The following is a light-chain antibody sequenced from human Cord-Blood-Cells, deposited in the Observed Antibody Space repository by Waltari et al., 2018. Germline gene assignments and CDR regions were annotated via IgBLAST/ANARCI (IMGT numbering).Light chain of an antibody. Sequence: QSALTQPASVSGSPGQSITISCTGTSSDVGGYNYVSWYQQHPGKAPILIVLDVSKRHSAFSNRFSGAKSGNTASLTISGLQAEDEADYYCSSFTSSSTWVFGGGTKLTVL. CDR3: SSFTSSSTWV. J-gene: IGLJ3*02. V-gene: IGLV2-14*01. CDR1: SSDVGGYNY. CDR2: DVS.